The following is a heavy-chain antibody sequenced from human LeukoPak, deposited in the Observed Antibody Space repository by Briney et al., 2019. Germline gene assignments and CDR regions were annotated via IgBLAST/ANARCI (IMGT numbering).Heavy chain of an antibody. Sequence: GGSLRLSCAASGFTFSSYSLNWVRQAPGKGLEWVSYISRSSSTIYADSVKGRFTISRDNANNSLYLQMNSLRAEDTAVYYCARDGSDWSFDYWGQGTLVTVSS. CDR2: ISRSSST. V-gene: IGHV3-48*01. CDR3: ARDGSDWSFDY. D-gene: IGHD6-19*01. CDR1: GFTFSSYS. J-gene: IGHJ4*02.